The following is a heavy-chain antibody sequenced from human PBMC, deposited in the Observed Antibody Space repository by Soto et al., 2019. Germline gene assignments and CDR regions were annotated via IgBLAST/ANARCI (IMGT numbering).Heavy chain of an antibody. CDR3: ARGRDGDY. V-gene: IGHV1-18*01. CDR2: ISAHNGNT. D-gene: IGHD6-6*01. J-gene: IGHJ4*02. Sequence: QVHLVQSGAEVKKPGASVKVSCKGSGYAFTTYGITWVRQAPGQGLEWMGWISAHNGNTNYAQKLQGRVTVTRDTSTSTAYMELRGLRSDDTPVYYCARGRDGDYWGQGALVTVSS. CDR1: GYAFTTYG.